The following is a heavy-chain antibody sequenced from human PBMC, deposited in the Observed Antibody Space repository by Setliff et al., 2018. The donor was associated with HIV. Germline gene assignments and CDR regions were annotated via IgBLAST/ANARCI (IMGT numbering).Heavy chain of an antibody. Sequence: SETLSLTCTVSDDSVSTFYWNWIRQPPGKGLEWIGFIHHTGSTVSNPSLRSRVTILMDLSRNQLSLHLASVTTADTAVYFCAPGEGVASTYYHDWGQGTQVTVSS. J-gene: IGHJ4*01. CDR2: IHHTGST. D-gene: IGHD3-3*01. CDR1: DDSVSTFY. V-gene: IGHV4-59*02. CDR3: APGEGVASTYYHD.